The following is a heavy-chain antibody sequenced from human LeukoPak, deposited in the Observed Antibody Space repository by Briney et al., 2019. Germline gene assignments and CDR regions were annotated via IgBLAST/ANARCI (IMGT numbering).Heavy chain of an antibody. CDR2: IYHSGST. CDR1: GGAFSGYY. D-gene: IGHD6-13*01. CDR3: ARFPDYSSSWPFDY. J-gene: IGHJ4*02. V-gene: IGHV4-34*01. Sequence: SETLSLTCAVYGGAFSGYYWSWVRQTPGKGLEWIGEIYHSGSTNYKPSLTRGVTISVDKSSNQFSLKLSSVTAADTAVYYCARFPDYSSSWPFDYWGQGTLVTVSS.